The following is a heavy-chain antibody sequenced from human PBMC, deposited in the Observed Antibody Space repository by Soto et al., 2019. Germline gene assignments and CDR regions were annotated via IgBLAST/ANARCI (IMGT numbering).Heavy chain of an antibody. CDR2: IYYSGST. CDR1: GGSISSYY. Sequence: SETPSLTCTVSGGSISSYYWSWIRQPPGKGLEWIGYIYYSGSTNYNPSLKSRVTISVDTSKNQFSLKLSSVTAADTAVYYCARALSDIVVVPAPMDVWGQGTTVTVSS. CDR3: ARALSDIVVVPAPMDV. V-gene: IGHV4-59*01. D-gene: IGHD2-2*01. J-gene: IGHJ6*02.